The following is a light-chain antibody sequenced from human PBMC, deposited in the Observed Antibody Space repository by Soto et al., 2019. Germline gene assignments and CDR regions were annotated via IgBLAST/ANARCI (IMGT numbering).Light chain of an antibody. CDR2: GAS. CDR3: QHYNNWPPWT. J-gene: IGKJ1*01. CDR1: QSVSSN. Sequence: EIVLTQSPATLSVPPGERATLSCRASQSVSSNLAWYQQKPGQAPRLLIYGASTRATGIPARFSGSGSGTEFTLTISSLQSEDFAVYYCQHYNNWPPWTFGQGTKVDIK. V-gene: IGKV3-15*01.